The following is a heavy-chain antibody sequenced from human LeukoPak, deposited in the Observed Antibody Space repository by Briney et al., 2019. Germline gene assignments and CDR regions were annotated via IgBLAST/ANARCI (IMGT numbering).Heavy chain of an antibody. CDR3: ATYSNWVAGDV. J-gene: IGHJ6*02. Sequence: GGSLRLSCAASGFSFSESWMRWVRQAPEKGLEGVAAIKDDGSEKDYVDSVKGRFTISRDNAKNSLYLQMNSLRVEDTAVYHCATYSNWVAGDVWGQGTTVSVSS. CDR2: IKDDGSEK. D-gene: IGHD6-13*01. V-gene: IGHV3-7*01. CDR1: GFSFSESW.